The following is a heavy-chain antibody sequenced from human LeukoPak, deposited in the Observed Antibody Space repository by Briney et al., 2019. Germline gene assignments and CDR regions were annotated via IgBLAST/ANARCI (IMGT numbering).Heavy chain of an antibody. Sequence: EPSETLSLTCAVYGGSFSGYYWSRIRQPPGKGLEWVGEINHSGSTNYNPSLKSRVTISVDTSKNQFSLKLSSVTAADTAVYFCARGPYSYDSSGAFDIWGQGTMVTVSS. J-gene: IGHJ3*02. D-gene: IGHD3-22*01. CDR2: INHSGST. CDR1: GGSFSGYY. CDR3: ARGPYSYDSSGAFDI. V-gene: IGHV4-34*01.